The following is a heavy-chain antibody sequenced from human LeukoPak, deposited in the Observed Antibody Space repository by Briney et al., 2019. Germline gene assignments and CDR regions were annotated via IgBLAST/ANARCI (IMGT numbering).Heavy chain of an antibody. CDR2: IIPILGIA. CDR3: ARVLRGYSYGHRAFDI. V-gene: IGHV1-69*04. D-gene: IGHD5-18*01. CDR1: GGTFSSYA. Sequence: SVKVSCKASGGTFSSYAISWVRQAPGQGFEWMGRIIPILGIANYAQKFQGRVTITADESTSTAYMELSSLRSEDTAVYYCARVLRGYSYGHRAFDIWGQGTMVTVSS. J-gene: IGHJ3*02.